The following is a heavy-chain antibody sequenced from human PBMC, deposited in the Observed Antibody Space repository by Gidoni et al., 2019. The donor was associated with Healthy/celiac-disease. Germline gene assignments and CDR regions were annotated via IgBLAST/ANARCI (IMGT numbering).Heavy chain of an antibody. J-gene: IGHJ3*02. CDR1: GGSISSSRYY. CDR3: AGLEGAFDI. V-gene: IGHV4-39*01. CDR2: IYYSVST. Sequence: QLQLPESGPGLVQPSETLSLTCTAAGGSISSSRYYWGWIRQPPGKGLEWIGSIYYSVSTYYIPSLKSRVTISVDTSKNQFSLKLSSVTAADTAVYYCAGLEGAFDIWGQGTMVTVSS.